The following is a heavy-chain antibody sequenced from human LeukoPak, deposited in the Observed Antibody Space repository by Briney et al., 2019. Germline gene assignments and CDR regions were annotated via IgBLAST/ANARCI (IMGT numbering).Heavy chain of an antibody. D-gene: IGHD3-10*01. J-gene: IGHJ6*03. CDR2: IKSKTDGGTT. CDR1: GFIVSNAW. CDR3: TRAREGYYYGSGNRYYYYYYMDV. V-gene: IGHV3-15*01. Sequence: PGGSLRLSCAASGFIVSNAWMSWVRQAPGKGLEWVGRIKSKTDGGTTDYAAPVKGRFTISRDDSKSIAYLQMNSLKTEDTAVYYCTRAREGYYYGSGNRYYYYYYMDVWGKGTTVTISS.